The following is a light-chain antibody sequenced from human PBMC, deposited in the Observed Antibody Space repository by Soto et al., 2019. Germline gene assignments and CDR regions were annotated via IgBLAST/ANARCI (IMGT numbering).Light chain of an antibody. Sequence: EKVMTQSPATLSVSPGERVTLSCRASQSVATNLAWYQQKPGQAPRLLISGAYIRATGIPDRFIGSGSGTEFTLTITSLQSEDFAVYYCQHDNDLPLTFGQGTKVEIK. CDR1: QSVATN. CDR2: GAY. CDR3: QHDNDLPLT. J-gene: IGKJ1*01. V-gene: IGKV3-15*01.